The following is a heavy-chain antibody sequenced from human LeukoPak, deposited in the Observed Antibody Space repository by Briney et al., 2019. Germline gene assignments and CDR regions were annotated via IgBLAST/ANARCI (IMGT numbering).Heavy chain of an antibody. CDR3: ARGSLAAADKYYYYIDV. CDR1: GGSISSYY. CDR2: IYTSGST. V-gene: IGHV4-4*07. J-gene: IGHJ6*03. Sequence: SETLSLTCTVSGGSISSYYWSWIRQPAGKGLEWIGRIYTSGSTNYNPSLKSRVTMSVDTSKNQFSLKLSSVTAADTAVYYCARGSLAAADKYYYYIDVWGKGTTVTVYS. D-gene: IGHD6-13*01.